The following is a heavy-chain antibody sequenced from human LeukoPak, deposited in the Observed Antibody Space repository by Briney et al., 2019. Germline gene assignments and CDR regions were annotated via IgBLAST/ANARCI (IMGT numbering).Heavy chain of an antibody. Sequence: GGSLRLSCVASGFTFSNAWMSWVRQAPGKGLEWVGRIKSETDGVTTAYAAPVKGRFTISRDDSENTLYLQMNSLKTEDTALYYCTTNRPHCSGGSCSDYWGQGTLVTVSS. CDR1: GFTFSNAW. J-gene: IGHJ4*02. CDR3: TTNRPHCSGGSCSDY. CDR2: IKSETDGVTT. D-gene: IGHD2-15*01. V-gene: IGHV3-15*05.